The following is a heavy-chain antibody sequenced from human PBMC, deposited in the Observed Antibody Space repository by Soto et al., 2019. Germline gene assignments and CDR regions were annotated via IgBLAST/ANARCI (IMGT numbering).Heavy chain of an antibody. CDR3: ARDTFNIVVVPAGYYYYMDV. Sequence: PSETLSLTCTVSGGSISSSSYYWGWIRQPPGKGLEWIGSIYYSGSTYYNPSLKSRVTISVDTSKNQFSLKLSSVTAADTAVYYCARDTFNIVVVPAGYYYYMDVWGKGPRSPSP. J-gene: IGHJ6*03. D-gene: IGHD2-2*01. V-gene: IGHV4-39*02. CDR2: IYYSGST. CDR1: GGSISSSSYY.